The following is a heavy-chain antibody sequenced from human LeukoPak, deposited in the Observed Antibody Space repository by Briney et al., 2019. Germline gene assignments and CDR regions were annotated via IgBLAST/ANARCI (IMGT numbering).Heavy chain of an antibody. CDR1: GFTVSIYS. Sequence: GGSLRLSCAASGFTVSIYSLNWVRQAPGKGLEWVAYIGRSGDRTTKYAESVKGRFTISRDNAEDSLFLQMNSLRVEDTAVYYCAVPPLSGTGSSRPLAGVDVWGQGTTVTVSS. CDR2: IGRSGDRTT. V-gene: IGHV3-48*04. CDR3: AVPPLSGTGSSRPLAGVDV. J-gene: IGHJ6*02. D-gene: IGHD3-10*01.